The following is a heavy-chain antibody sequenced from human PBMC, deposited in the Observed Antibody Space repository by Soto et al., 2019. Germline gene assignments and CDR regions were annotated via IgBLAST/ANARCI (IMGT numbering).Heavy chain of an antibody. D-gene: IGHD4-4*01. Sequence: QVQLQESGPGLVKPSETLSLTCTVSGGSVSSGSYYWSWIRQPPGKGLEWIGYIYYSGSTNYNPSLKSRVTISVDTSKNQFSLKLSSVTAADTAVYYCARDLAVYSKYNYYYGMDVWGQGTTVTVTS. V-gene: IGHV4-61*01. CDR2: IYYSGST. CDR1: GGSVSSGSYY. J-gene: IGHJ6*02. CDR3: ARDLAVYSKYNYYYGMDV.